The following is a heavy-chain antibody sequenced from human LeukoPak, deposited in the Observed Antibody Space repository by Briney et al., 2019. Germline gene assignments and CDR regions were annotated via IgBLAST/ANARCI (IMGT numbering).Heavy chain of an antibody. J-gene: IGHJ4*02. Sequence: GGSLRLSCAASGFTFSSYGMHWVRQAPGKGLEWVAVISYDGSNKYYADSVKGRFIISRDNSKNTLYLQMNSLRAEDTAVYYCAKGAYPGIAVASFDYWGQGTLVTVSS. CDR1: GFTFSSYG. V-gene: IGHV3-30*18. CDR2: ISYDGSNK. D-gene: IGHD6-19*01. CDR3: AKGAYPGIAVASFDY.